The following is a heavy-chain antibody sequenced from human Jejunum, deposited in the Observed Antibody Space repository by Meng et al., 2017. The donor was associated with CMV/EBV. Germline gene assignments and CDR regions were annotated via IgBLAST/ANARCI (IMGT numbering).Heavy chain of an antibody. V-gene: IGHV3-30-3*01. CDR1: FTFTTYS. J-gene: IGHJ3*02. CDR3: ARDKAQYSTSSGAFDI. CDR2: ISFDGSSE. D-gene: IGHD6-6*01. Sequence: FTFTTYSIDWVRQAPGKGLEWVALISFDGSSEYYADSVKGRFTISRDNSKNTVYLQMNSLRTEDTAVYYCARDKAQYSTSSGAFDIWGQGAMVTVSS.